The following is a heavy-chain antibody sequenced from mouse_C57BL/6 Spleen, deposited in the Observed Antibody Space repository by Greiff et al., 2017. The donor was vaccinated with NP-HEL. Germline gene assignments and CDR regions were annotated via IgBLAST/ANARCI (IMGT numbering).Heavy chain of an antibody. Sequence: QVQLQQSGAELVRPGASVTLSCKASGYTFTDYEMHWVKQTPVHGLEWIGALDPETGGTAYNQKFKGKAILTADKTSSTAYMELRSLTSEDSAVYYCTRVGAGLGGDVDYWGQGTTLTVSS. D-gene: IGHD2-4*01. CDR3: TRVGAGLGGDVDY. CDR2: LDPETGGT. V-gene: IGHV1-15*01. J-gene: IGHJ2*01. CDR1: GYTFTDYE.